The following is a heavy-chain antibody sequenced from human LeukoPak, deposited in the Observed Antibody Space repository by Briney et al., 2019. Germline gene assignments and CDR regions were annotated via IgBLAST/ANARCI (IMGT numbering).Heavy chain of an antibody. CDR2: ISGSGGST. CDR1: GFTFSSYA. Sequence: GGSLRLSCAASGFTFSSYAMRWVRQAPGKGLEWVSAISGSGGSTYYADSVKGRFTISRDNSKNSLYLQMNSLRTEDTALYYCAKDKAAAAGGFDYWGQGTLVTVSS. V-gene: IGHV3-23*01. CDR3: AKDKAAAAGGFDY. D-gene: IGHD6-13*01. J-gene: IGHJ4*02.